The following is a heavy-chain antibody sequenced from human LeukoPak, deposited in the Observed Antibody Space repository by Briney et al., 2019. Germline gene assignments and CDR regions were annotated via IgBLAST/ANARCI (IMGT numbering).Heavy chain of an antibody. CDR3: ARVRRKWELPEFDP. Sequence: SVKVSCKASGGTFSSYAISWVRQAPGQGLEWMGGIIPIFGAANYAQKFQGRVTITADESTSTAYMELSSLRSEDTAVYYCARVRRKWELPEFDPWGQGTLVTVSS. V-gene: IGHV1-69*01. D-gene: IGHD1-26*01. J-gene: IGHJ5*02. CDR2: IIPIFGAA. CDR1: GGTFSSYA.